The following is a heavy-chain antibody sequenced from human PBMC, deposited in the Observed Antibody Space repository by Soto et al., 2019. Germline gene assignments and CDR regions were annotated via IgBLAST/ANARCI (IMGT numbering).Heavy chain of an antibody. CDR2: IYYSGST. V-gene: IGHV4-59*01. J-gene: IGHJ4*02. CDR3: ARGRTGGAIIDPLDY. Sequence: SETLSLTCTVSGGSISSYYWSWIRQPPGKGLEWIGYIYYSGSTNYNPSLKSRVTISVDTSKNQFSLKLSSVTAADTAVYYCARGRTGGAIIDPLDYWGQCTLVTVSS. CDR1: GGSISSYY. D-gene: IGHD3-10*01.